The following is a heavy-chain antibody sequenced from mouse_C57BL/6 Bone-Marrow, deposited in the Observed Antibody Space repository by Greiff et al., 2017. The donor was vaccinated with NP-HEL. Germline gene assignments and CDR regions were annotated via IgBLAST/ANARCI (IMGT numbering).Heavy chain of an antibody. CDR1: GFTFSDYY. CDR3: ARDRYDGYWYFDV. Sequence: EVQLVESEGGLVQPGSSMKLSCTASGFTFSDYYMAWVRQVPEKGLEWVANINYDGSSTYYLDSLKSRFIISRDNAKNILYLQMSSLKSEDTATYYGARDRYDGYWYFDVWGTGTTVTVSS. D-gene: IGHD2-3*01. CDR2: INYDGSST. V-gene: IGHV5-16*01. J-gene: IGHJ1*03.